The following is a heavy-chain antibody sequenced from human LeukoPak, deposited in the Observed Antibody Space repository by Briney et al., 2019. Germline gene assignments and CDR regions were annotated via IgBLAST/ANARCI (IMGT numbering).Heavy chain of an antibody. Sequence: PGGSLRLSCAASGFTFSDYYMNWIRQAPGKGLEWVSYISSSGSTIYYADSVKGRFTISRDNAKNSLYLQMNSLRAEDTAVYYCAKASYQLLPDVDYWGQGTLVTVSS. CDR1: GFTFSDYY. J-gene: IGHJ4*02. CDR2: ISSSGSTI. V-gene: IGHV3-11*01. CDR3: AKASYQLLPDVDY. D-gene: IGHD2-2*01.